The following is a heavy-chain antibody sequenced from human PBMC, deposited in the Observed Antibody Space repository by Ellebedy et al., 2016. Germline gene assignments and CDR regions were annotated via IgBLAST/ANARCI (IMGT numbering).Heavy chain of an antibody. D-gene: IGHD6-19*01. Sequence: GESLKISCVASGFTFSNYWMSWVRQAPGKGLEWVANIKQDGSDQYCVDSVKGRFTMSRDNAKNALYLQMNSLAAEDTAVYYCARGAYTGGWYPDYFDFWGQGTLVTVSS. CDR1: GFTFSNYW. J-gene: IGHJ4*02. CDR2: IKQDGSDQ. CDR3: ARGAYTGGWYPDYFDF. V-gene: IGHV3-7*04.